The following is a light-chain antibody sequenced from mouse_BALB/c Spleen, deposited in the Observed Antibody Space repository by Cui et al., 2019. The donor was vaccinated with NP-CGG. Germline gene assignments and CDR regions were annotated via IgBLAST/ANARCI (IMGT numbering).Light chain of an antibody. CDR3: ALWYSNHWV. CDR2: GTN. CDR1: TEAVTTSNY. Sequence: QAVVTQESALTTSPGETVTLTCRSSTEAVTTSNYANWVQEKPDHFFTGLIGGTNNRPPGVPARFSGSLIGDKAALTITGAQTEDEAIYFCALWYSNHWVFGGGTKLTVL. J-gene: IGLJ1*01. V-gene: IGLV1*01.